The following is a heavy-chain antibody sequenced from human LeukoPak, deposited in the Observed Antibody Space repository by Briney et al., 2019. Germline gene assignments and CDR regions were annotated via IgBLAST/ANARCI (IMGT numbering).Heavy chain of an antibody. V-gene: IGHV1-2*02. CDR1: GYTFTGYY. Sequence: ASVKVSCKASGYTFTGYYMHWVRQAPGQGLEWMGWINPNSGGTNYAQKFQGRVTMTRDTSISTAYMELSRLRSDDTAVYYCARSLTGTIRGGGFEFWGQGTLVTVSS. CDR3: ARSLTGTIRGGGFEF. CDR2: INPNSGGT. J-gene: IGHJ4*02. D-gene: IGHD1-7*01.